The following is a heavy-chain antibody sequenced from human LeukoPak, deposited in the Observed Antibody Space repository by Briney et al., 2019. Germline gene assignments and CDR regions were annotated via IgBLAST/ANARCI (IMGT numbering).Heavy chain of an antibody. V-gene: IGHV3-21*01. D-gene: IGHD5-18*01. J-gene: IGHJ6*03. CDR1: GFTFSSYS. CDR3: ARRQLWLLRRYYYYYMDV. CDR2: ISSSSSYI. Sequence: GGSLRLSCAASGFTFSSYSMNWVRQAPGKGLEWVSSISSSSSYIYYADSVKGRFTISRDNAKNSLYLQMNSLRAEDTAVYYCARRQLWLLRRYYYYYMDVWGKGTTVTVSS.